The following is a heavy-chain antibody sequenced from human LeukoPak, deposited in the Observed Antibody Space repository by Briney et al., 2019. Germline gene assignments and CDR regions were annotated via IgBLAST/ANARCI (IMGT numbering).Heavy chain of an antibody. CDR1: GFTFSSYA. CDR2: ISYDGSNK. V-gene: IGHV3-30*04. CDR3: AREFPGTTGDY. Sequence: PGGSLRLSCAASGFTFSSYAMHWVRQAPGKGLEWVAVISYDGSNKYYADSVKGRFTISRDNAKNSLYLQMNSLRAEDTAVYYCAREFPGTTGDYWGQGTLVTVSS. J-gene: IGHJ4*02. D-gene: IGHD1-1*01.